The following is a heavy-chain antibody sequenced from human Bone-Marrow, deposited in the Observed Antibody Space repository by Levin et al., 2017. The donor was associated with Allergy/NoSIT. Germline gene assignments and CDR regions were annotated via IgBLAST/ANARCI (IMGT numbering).Heavy chain of an antibody. Sequence: ASETLSLTCTVSGASINNTNHYWSWIRQPAGKGLEWIGRMFAGGAATYNRSLRSRVTISIDTSKNQFSLQLTSVTAADTAVYYCASDETFNSWHTGWFDPWGQGTLVTVSS. CDR2: MFAGGAA. CDR1: GASINNTNHY. CDR3: ASDETFNSWHTGWFDP. D-gene: IGHD6-13*01. J-gene: IGHJ5*02. V-gene: IGHV4-61*02.